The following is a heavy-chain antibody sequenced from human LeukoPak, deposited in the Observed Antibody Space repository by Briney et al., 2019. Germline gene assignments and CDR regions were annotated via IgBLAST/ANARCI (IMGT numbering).Heavy chain of an antibody. Sequence: TSETLSLTCTVSGGSISSYYWSWIRQPPGKGLEWIGYIYYSGSTNYNPSLKSRVTISVDTSKNQFSLKLSSVTAADTAVYYCARLTKNDSGSFRFGKKKRGYMDVWGKGTTVTISS. CDR2: IYYSGST. CDR1: GGSISSYY. V-gene: IGHV4-59*12. CDR3: ARLTKNDSGSFRFGKKKRGYMDV. D-gene: IGHD3-10*01. J-gene: IGHJ6*03.